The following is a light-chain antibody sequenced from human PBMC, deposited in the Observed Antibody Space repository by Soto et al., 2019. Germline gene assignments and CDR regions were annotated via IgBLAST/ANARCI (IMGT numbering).Light chain of an antibody. Sequence: SALAQPASVSGSAGQLISISCSGTSGDLAIYNYVPWDQQQTSNAPKLMMYQVTKRPSAVSNRCSGTRSSNTASLTITGLQAEDEADYYCSSNTDSSNYNFGTATKVTVL. J-gene: IGLJ1*01. V-gene: IGLV2-14*01. CDR3: SSNTDSSNYN. CDR2: QVT. CDR1: SGDLAIYNY.